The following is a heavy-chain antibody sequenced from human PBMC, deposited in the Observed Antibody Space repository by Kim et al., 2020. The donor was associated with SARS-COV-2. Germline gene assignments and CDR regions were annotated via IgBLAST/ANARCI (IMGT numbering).Heavy chain of an antibody. CDR1: GYTFTSYG. Sequence: ASVKVSCKASGYTFTSYGISWVRQAPGQGLEWMGWISAYNGNTNYAQKLQGRVTMTTDTSTSTAYMELRSLRSDDTAVYYCARDPGEVPAAISHFDYWGQGTLVTVSS. CDR3: ARDPGEVPAAISHFDY. CDR2: ISAYNGNT. D-gene: IGHD2-2*01. J-gene: IGHJ4*02. V-gene: IGHV1-18*01.